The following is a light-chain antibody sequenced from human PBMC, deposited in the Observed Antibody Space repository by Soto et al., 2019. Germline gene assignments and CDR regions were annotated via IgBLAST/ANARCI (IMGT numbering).Light chain of an antibody. CDR2: DAS. CDR1: QSVSSN. J-gene: IGKJ5*01. Sequence: EIVMTQSPATLSVSPGERATLSCKASQSVSSNLAWYQQKPGQAPRLLIYDASTRATGIPARFSGSGSGTEDTLIISSLQPEEFTVYYCHQYNNCPPLTFGRGTRLEIK. CDR3: HQYNNCPPLT. V-gene: IGKV3-15*01.